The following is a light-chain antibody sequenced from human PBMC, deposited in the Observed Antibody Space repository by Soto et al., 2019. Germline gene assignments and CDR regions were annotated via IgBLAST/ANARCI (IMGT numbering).Light chain of an antibody. CDR2: GSS. CDR3: QQYDSSRT. Sequence: EVVLTQSPGTLSLSPGERVTLSCRASQSLSSSYLAWYQQKPGQGLRLLIYGSSTRIADIPDRFSGSGSGTEFPLTINRLDAEDFAVYYCQQYDSSRTFGEGTKLEIK. V-gene: IGKV3-20*01. CDR1: QSLSSSY. J-gene: IGKJ2*01.